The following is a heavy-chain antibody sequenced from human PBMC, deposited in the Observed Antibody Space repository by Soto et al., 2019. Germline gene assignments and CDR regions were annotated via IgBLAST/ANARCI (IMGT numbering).Heavy chain of an antibody. CDR3: AKGGGRWFQSGY. V-gene: IGHV3-30*18. CDR2: MSHGETNK. D-gene: IGHD2-15*01. J-gene: IGHJ4*02. Sequence: GGSLRLSCARAAFSSSNYCMHWVRQVPGKGLDGGGVMSHGETNKYYIDSVKGRSSSARDNSKNTVYLQMDSLRPEDTAVYFCAKGGGRWFQSGYSGEGTLVTV. CDR1: AFSSSNYC.